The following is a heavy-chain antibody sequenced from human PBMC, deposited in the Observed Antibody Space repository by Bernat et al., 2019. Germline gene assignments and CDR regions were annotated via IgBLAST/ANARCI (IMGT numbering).Heavy chain of an antibody. Sequence: QVQLVQSGAEVKKPGASVKVSCKASGYTFTSYAMHWVRQAPGQRLEWMGWINAGNGNTKYSQKFQGRVTITRDTSASTAYMELSSLRSEDTAVYYCARGDSGSCQFDYWGQGTLVTVSS. CDR3: ARGDSGSCQFDY. V-gene: IGHV1-3*01. D-gene: IGHD1-26*01. CDR1: GYTFTSYA. CDR2: INAGNGNT. J-gene: IGHJ4*02.